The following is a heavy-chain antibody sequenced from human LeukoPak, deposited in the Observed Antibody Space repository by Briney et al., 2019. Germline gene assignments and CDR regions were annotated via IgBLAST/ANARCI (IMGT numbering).Heavy chain of an antibody. V-gene: IGHV1-2*02. CDR1: GYTFSGYY. D-gene: IGHD6-13*01. Sequence: ASVKVSCKASGYTFSGYYIHWVRQAPGRGLEWVGWINARNGDTNYAQKFQGRVTMTRDTSISTAYMELSGLRSDDTAVYFCARYSSTWNAAFDYWGRGTLVTVSS. CDR2: INARNGDT. J-gene: IGHJ4*02. CDR3: ARYSSTWNAAFDY.